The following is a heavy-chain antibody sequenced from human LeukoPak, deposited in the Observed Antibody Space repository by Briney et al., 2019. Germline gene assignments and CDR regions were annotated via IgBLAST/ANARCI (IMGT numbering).Heavy chain of an antibody. Sequence: SETLSLTCTVSGGSISSDYWSWIRQPPGEGLEWIGHISYTGNTKYNPSLKSRVTISLDTSKNQFSLKLTSVTAADTAVYYCARWEYASSWFDPWDQGTLVTVSS. D-gene: IGHD1-26*01. J-gene: IGHJ5*02. V-gene: IGHV4-59*08. CDR3: ARWEYASSWFDP. CDR2: ISYTGNT. CDR1: GGSISSDY.